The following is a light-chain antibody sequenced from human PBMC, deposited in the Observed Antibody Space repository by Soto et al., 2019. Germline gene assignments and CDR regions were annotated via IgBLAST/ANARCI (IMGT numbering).Light chain of an antibody. Sequence: QAVVTQPPSVSGAPGQRVTISCTGSSSNIGADYDVHWYQHLPGTAPKLLIYGNSNRPSGVPDRFSGFKSGTSASLAITGLQAEDEADYYCQSYDSRLHGSLVFGGGTKLTVL. CDR2: GNS. CDR1: SSNIGADYD. CDR3: QSYDSRLHGSLV. V-gene: IGLV1-40*01. J-gene: IGLJ2*01.